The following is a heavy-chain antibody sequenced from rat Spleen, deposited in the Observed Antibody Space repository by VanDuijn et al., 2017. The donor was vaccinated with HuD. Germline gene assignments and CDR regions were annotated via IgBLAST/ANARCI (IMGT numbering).Heavy chain of an antibody. D-gene: IGHD1-1*01. CDR2: ISYDGSST. V-gene: IGHV5-29*01. CDR3: ARLILLDYFDY. CDR1: GFIFRNYD. J-gene: IGHJ2*01. Sequence: EVRLVESGGGLVRPGGSLKVSCEASGFIFRNYDMVWVRQAPTNGLEWVATISYDGSSTYYRDSVKGRFTISRDNAKNTQYLQMDSLRSEDTATYYCARLILLDYFDYWGQGVMVTVSS.